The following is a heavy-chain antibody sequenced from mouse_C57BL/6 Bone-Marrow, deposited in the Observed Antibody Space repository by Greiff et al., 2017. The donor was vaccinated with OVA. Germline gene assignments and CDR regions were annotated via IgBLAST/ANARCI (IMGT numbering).Heavy chain of an antibody. D-gene: IGHD3-3*01. Sequence: QVHVKQSGAELVKPGASVKISCKASGYAFSSYWMTWVKQRPGKGLEWIGQIYPGDGDTNYNGKFKGKATLTADKSSSTAYMQLSSLTSEDSAVYFCARAGTAWFAYWGQGTLVTVSA. CDR1: GYAFSSYW. CDR3: ARAGTAWFAY. V-gene: IGHV1-80*01. CDR2: IYPGDGDT. J-gene: IGHJ3*01.